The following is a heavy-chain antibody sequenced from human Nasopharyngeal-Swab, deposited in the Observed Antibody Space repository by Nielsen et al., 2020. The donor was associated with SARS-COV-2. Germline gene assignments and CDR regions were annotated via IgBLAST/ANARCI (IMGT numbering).Heavy chain of an antibody. Sequence: ASVKVSCKASGYTFTSYAMHWVRQAPGQRLEWMGWINAGNGNTKYSQKFQERVTITRDMSTSTAYMELSSLRSEDTAVYYCAAGLGRRFDYWGQGTLVTVSS. V-gene: IGHV1-3*01. CDR2: INAGNGNT. CDR3: AAGLGRRFDY. J-gene: IGHJ4*02. CDR1: GYTFTSYA. D-gene: IGHD1-26*01.